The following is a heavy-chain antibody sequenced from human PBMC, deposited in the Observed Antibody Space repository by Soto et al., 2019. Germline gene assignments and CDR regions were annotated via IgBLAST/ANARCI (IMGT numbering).Heavy chain of an antibody. V-gene: IGHV1-46*01. Sequence: GASVKVSCKASGYTLTSHYIHWVRQAPGQGLEWMGIINPGGVSKTYAQEFQGRITMTRDTSTSTVYMELSSLRSQDTAVYYCARAPSWPGLDVWGQGTTVTVSS. CDR1: GYTLTSHY. J-gene: IGHJ6*02. CDR2: INPGGVSK. CDR3: ARAPSWPGLDV.